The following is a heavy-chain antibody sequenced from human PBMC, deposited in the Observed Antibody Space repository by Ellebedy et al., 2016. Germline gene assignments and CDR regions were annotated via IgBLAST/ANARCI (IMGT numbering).Heavy chain of an antibody. Sequence: GGSLRLSXAASESTFSGYTMNWVRQAPGKGLEWVSSISSSGSNIFYADSVKGRFTISRDNAKNSLFLQMNSLRAEDTAVYYCARGVGGTSLNWFDPWGQGTLVTVSS. CDR3: ARGVGGTSLNWFDP. CDR1: ESTFSGYT. D-gene: IGHD3-16*01. CDR2: ISSSGSNI. J-gene: IGHJ5*02. V-gene: IGHV3-21*01.